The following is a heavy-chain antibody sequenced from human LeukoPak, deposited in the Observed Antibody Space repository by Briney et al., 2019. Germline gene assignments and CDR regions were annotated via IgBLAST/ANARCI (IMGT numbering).Heavy chain of an antibody. D-gene: IGHD6-25*01. CDR3: ARMTHGGYWFDP. V-gene: IGHV3-7*01. J-gene: IGHJ5*02. CDR2: IKQDGSEK. Sequence: GGSLRLSCAASGFTFSSYWMSWVRPAPGKGLEWVANIKQDGSEKYYVDSVKGRFTISRDNAKNSLYLQMNSLRPEDTAVYYCARMTHGGYWFDPWGQGTLVTVSS. CDR1: GFTFSSYW.